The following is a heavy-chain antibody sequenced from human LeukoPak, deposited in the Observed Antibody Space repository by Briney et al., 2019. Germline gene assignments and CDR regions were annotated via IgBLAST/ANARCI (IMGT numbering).Heavy chain of an antibody. CDR3: SRGGNVVVTEGYFDY. D-gene: IGHD2-21*02. CDR1: RGSISSYY. J-gene: IGHJ4*02. CDR2: IYYSGST. Sequence: SETLSLTCTVSRGSISSYYWSWIRQPPGKGLGWIGYIYYSGSTNYNPSLKSRVTISVDTSKNQFSLKLSSVTAADTAVYYCSRGGNVVVTEGYFDYWGQGTLVTVSS. V-gene: IGHV4-59*01.